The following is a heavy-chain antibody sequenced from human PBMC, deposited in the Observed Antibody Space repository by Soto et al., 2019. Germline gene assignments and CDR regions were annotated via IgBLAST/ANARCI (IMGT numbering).Heavy chain of an antibody. J-gene: IGHJ4*02. CDR1: GFTFSSYA. Sequence: PGGSLRLSCAASGFTFSSYAMHWVRQAPGKGLEWVAVISYDGSNKYYADSVKGRFTISRDNSKNTLYLQMNSLRAEDTAVYYCARDPDYYGSGRSFDYWGQGTLVTVS. CDR3: ARDPDYYGSGRSFDY. CDR2: ISYDGSNK. D-gene: IGHD3-10*01. V-gene: IGHV3-30-3*01.